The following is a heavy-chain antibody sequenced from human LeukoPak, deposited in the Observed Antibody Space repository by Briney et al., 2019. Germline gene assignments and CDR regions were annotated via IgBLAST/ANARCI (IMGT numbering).Heavy chain of an antibody. Sequence: GGSLRLSCAASGFTVSSNYMNWVRQAPGKGLEWVAHINPDGRDTYYVDSVKGRFTISRDNAQNSMYLQMNSLRVEDTAVYYCTSWGDTTAEYFQRWGQGTLVTVSS. D-gene: IGHD2-21*02. CDR2: INPDGRDT. CDR1: GFTVSSNY. J-gene: IGHJ1*01. V-gene: IGHV3-7*01. CDR3: TSWGDTTAEYFQR.